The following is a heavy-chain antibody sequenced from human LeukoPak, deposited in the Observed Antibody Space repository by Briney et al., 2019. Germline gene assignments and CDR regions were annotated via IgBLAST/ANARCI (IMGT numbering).Heavy chain of an antibody. V-gene: IGHV4-34*01. CDR3: ARDPTKITMIVVASWGKYGMDV. CDR2: INHSGST. CDR1: GGSFSGYY. J-gene: IGHJ6*02. Sequence: PSETLSLTCAVYGGSFSGYYWSWIRQPPGKGLEWIGEINHSGSTNYNPSLKSRVTISVDTSKNQFSLKLSSVTAADTAVYYCARDPTKITMIVVASWGKYGMDVWGQGTTATVSS. D-gene: IGHD3-22*01.